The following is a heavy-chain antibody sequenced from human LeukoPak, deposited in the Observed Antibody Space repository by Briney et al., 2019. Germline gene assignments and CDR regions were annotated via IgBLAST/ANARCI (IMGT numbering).Heavy chain of an antibody. CDR2: MYYSGST. CDR3: ARAGQCGGDCYSLDY. D-gene: IGHD2-21*02. J-gene: IGHJ4*02. Sequence: PSETLSLTCTVSGGSINGYSLTWIRQPPGKGLAWIGYMYYSGSTNYNPSLKSRVTISVDTSKNQFSLKLRSVTAADTAVYYCARAGQCGGDCYSLDYWGQGTLVTVSS. V-gene: IGHV4-59*01. CDR1: GGSINGYS.